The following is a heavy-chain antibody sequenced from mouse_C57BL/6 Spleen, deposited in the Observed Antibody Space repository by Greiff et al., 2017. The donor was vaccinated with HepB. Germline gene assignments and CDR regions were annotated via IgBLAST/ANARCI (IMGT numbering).Heavy chain of an antibody. J-gene: IGHJ1*03. Sequence: EVKLMESGGGLVKPGGSLKLSCAASGFTFSSYAMSWVRQTPEKRLEWVATISDGGSYTYYPDNVKGRFTISRDNAKNNLYLQMSHLKSEDTAMYYCARRYYGSGYFDVWGTGTTVTVSS. CDR2: ISDGGSYT. CDR1: GFTFSSYA. V-gene: IGHV5-4*03. D-gene: IGHD1-1*01. CDR3: ARRYYGSGYFDV.